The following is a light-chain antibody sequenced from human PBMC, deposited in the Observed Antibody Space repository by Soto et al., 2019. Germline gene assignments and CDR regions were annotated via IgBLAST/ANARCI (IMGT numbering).Light chain of an antibody. V-gene: IGKV1-5*01. CDR1: QTINNR. CDR3: QQYNTYWKM. Sequence: DVRMTQSPSSLSASIGDRVTIPCRASQTINNRLAWYQQKPGKAPKLLIFDVSSLESGVPSRFGGSGSGTEFTLTISSLQPDDFATYYCQQYNTYWKMFGQGTKVDI. CDR2: DVS. J-gene: IGKJ1*01.